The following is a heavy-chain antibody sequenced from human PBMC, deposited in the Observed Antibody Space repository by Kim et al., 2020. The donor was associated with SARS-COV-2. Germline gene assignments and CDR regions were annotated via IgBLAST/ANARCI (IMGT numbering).Heavy chain of an antibody. CDR2: IGTAGDP. V-gene: IGHV3-13*05. D-gene: IGHD3-22*01. CDR1: GFTFSSYD. Sequence: GGSLRLSCAASGFTFSSYDMHWVRQATGKGLEWVSAIGTAGDPYYPGSVKGRFTISRENAKNSLYLQMNSLRAGDTAVYYCARAAGRGGYYLPWYFDLWGRGTLVTVSS. J-gene: IGHJ2*01. CDR3: ARAAGRGGYYLPWYFDL.